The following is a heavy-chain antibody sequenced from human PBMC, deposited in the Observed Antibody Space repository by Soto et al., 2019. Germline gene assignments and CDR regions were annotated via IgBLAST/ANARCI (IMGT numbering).Heavy chain of an antibody. CDR3: ARQYVVTAMDFDY. J-gene: IGHJ4*02. D-gene: IGHD2-21*02. Sequence: QLQLQESGPGLVKPSETLSLTCTVSGGSISSSSYYWGWIRQPPGKGLEWIGSIYYSGSTYYNPSLKSRVTISVDTSKNQFSLKLSSVTAADTAVYYCARQYVVTAMDFDYWGQGTLVTVSS. V-gene: IGHV4-39*01. CDR2: IYYSGST. CDR1: GGSISSSSYY.